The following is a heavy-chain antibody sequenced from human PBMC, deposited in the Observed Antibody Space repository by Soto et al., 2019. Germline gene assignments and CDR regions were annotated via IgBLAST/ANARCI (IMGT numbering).Heavy chain of an antibody. CDR2: IYYSGST. CDR3: ARDVWPYYFDY. V-gene: IGHV4-31*03. Sequence: QVQLQESGPGLVRSSQTLSLTCTVSGGSISSGGYHWNWIRQHPGKGLEWIGNIYYSGSTYYNPSLKSRVTISIDTSKNQFSLKLSSVNAADTAVYYCARDVWPYYFDYWGQGTLVTVSS. CDR1: GGSISSGGYH. D-gene: IGHD2-21*01. J-gene: IGHJ4*02.